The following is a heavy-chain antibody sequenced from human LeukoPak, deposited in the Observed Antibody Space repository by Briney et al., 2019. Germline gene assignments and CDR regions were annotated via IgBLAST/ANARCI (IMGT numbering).Heavy chain of an antibody. CDR3: ARDIPQYSGIIGYAFDI. CDR2: INPNSGGT. CDR1: GYIFTGYY. V-gene: IGHV1-2*02. Sequence: ASVKVSCKASGYIFTGYYMHWVRQAPGQGLEWMGWINPNSGGTNYAQKFQGRVTMTRDTSISTAYMELSRLRSDDTAVYYCARDIPQYSGIIGYAFDIWGQGTMVTVSS. J-gene: IGHJ3*02. D-gene: IGHD1-26*01.